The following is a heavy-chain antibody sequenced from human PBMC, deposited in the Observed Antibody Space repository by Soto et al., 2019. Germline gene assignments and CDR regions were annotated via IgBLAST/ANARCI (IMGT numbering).Heavy chain of an antibody. CDR2: IDPSDSYT. D-gene: IGHD5-12*01. CDR3: AREVATTDYYYGMDV. J-gene: IGHJ6*02. Sequence: PGESLKISCKGSGYSFTSYWISWVRQMPGKGLEWMGRIDPSDSYTNYSPSFQGHVTISADKSISTAYLQWSSLKASDTAMYYCAREVATTDYYYGMDVWGQGTTVTGLL. V-gene: IGHV5-10-1*01. CDR1: GYSFTSYW.